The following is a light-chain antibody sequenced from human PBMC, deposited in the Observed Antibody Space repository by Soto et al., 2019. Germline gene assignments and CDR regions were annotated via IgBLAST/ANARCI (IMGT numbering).Light chain of an antibody. Sequence: QSVLTQPPSVSGAPGQRVTISCTGSSSNIGTPYDVHWYQQLPGTAPKLLIYGNSNRPSGVPDRFSGSKSGTSASLAITGLQAVDEADYYCQSYDSSLSGFVIFGGGTKLTVL. CDR1: SSNIGTPYD. V-gene: IGLV1-40*01. J-gene: IGLJ2*01. CDR3: QSYDSSLSGFVI. CDR2: GNS.